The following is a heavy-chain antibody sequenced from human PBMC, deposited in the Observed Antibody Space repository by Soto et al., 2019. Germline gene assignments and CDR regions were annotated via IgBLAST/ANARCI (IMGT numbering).Heavy chain of an antibody. CDR3: ARAPGDSFDY. CDR2: IFYSGST. J-gene: IGHJ4*02. V-gene: IGHV4-31*03. Sequence: QVQLQESGPGLVKPSQTLSLTCTVSGGSISSGGYYWSWIRQHPGKGLEWIGDIFYSGSTYYNPSPKSRVTIPVDTSKTQFSLKLSSVTAADTAVYYCARAPGDSFDYWGQGTLVTVSS. CDR1: GGSISSGGYY.